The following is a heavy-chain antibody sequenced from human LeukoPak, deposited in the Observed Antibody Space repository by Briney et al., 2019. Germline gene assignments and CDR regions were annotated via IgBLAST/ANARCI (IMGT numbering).Heavy chain of an antibody. Sequence: GASVKVSCKASGGTFSSYAISWVRQAPGQGLEWMGRIIPIFGTANYAQKFQGRVTITTDESTSTAYMELSSLRSEDTAVYYCARDDTGYFQHWGQGSLVTVSS. J-gene: IGHJ1*01. D-gene: IGHD1-14*01. CDR3: ARDDTGYFQH. CDR2: IIPIFGTA. CDR1: GGTFSSYA. V-gene: IGHV1-69*05.